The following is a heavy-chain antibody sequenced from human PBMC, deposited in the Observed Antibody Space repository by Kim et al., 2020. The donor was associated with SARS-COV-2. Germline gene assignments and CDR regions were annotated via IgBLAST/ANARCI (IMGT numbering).Heavy chain of an antibody. D-gene: IGHD3-10*01. V-gene: IGHV3-74*01. CDR1: GFTFSSYW. CDR3: AREGVVEGFGELSPYYYYYGMDV. J-gene: IGHJ6*02. Sequence: GGSLRLSCAASGFTFSSYWMHWVRQAPGKGLVWVSRINSDGSSTSYADSVKGRFTISRDNAKNTLYLQMNSLRAEDTAVYYCAREGVVEGFGELSPYYYYYGMDVWGQGTTVTVSS. CDR2: INSDGSST.